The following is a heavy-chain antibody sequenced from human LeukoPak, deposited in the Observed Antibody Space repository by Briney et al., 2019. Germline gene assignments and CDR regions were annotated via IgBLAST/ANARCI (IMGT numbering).Heavy chain of an antibody. V-gene: IGHV3-74*01. CDR1: GFTFSSYW. Sequence: AGGSLRLSCAASGFTFSSYWMHWVRQAPGKGLVWVSRINSDGSSTNYADSVKGRFSISKDNAKNSLYLQMNSLRAEDTAVYYCARDPCHGALDYWGQGALVTVSS. J-gene: IGHJ4*02. D-gene: IGHD2-2*01. CDR2: INSDGSST. CDR3: ARDPCHGALDY.